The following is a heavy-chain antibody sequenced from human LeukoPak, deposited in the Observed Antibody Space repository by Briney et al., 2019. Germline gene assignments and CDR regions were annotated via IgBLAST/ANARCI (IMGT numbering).Heavy chain of an antibody. CDR3: ARVPTDCSSTSCYYDAFDI. V-gene: IGHV4-34*01. J-gene: IGHJ3*02. D-gene: IGHD2-2*01. Sequence: SETLSLTCAVYGGSFSGYYWSWIRQPPGKGLEWIGEINHSGSTNYNPSLKSRVTISVDTSKNQFSLKLSSVTAAATAVYYCARVPTDCSSTSCYYDAFDIWGQGTMVTVSS. CDR2: INHSGST. CDR1: GGSFSGYY.